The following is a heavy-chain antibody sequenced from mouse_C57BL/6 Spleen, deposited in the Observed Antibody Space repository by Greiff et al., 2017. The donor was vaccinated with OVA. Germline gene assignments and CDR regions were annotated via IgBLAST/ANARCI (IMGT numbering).Heavy chain of an antibody. J-gene: IGHJ2*01. CDR1: GYTFTDYY. Sequence: VQLQQSGPELVKPGASVKISCKASGYTFTDYYMNWVKQSHGKSLEWIGDINPNNGGTSYNQKFKGKATLTVDKSSSTAYMELRSLTSEDSAVYYCARSYDGCDYWGQGTTLTVSS. CDR3: ARSYDGCDY. V-gene: IGHV1-26*01. CDR2: INPNNGGT. D-gene: IGHD2-3*01.